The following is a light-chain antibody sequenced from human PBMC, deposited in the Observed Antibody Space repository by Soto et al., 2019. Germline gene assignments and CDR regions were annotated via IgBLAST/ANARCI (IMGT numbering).Light chain of an antibody. J-gene: IGLJ2*01. V-gene: IGLV4-69*01. CDR3: QTWGCGIRVV. CDR2: LNSDGSH. Sequence: QLVLTQSPSASASLGASVKFTCTLSSGHSSYAIAWHQQQPEKGPRYLMKLNSDGSHSKGDGIPDRFSGSSSGAERYLTISSLQSEDEADYYCQTWGCGIRVVFGGGTKLTVL. CDR1: SGHSSYA.